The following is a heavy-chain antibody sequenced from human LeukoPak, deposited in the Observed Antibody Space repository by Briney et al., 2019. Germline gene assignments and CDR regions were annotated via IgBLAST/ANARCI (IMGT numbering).Heavy chain of an antibody. CDR3: AKDLGRGYSYPGFYMDV. J-gene: IGHJ6*03. D-gene: IGHD5-18*01. V-gene: IGHV3-23*01. Sequence: SVKGRFTISRDNSNNTVYLQMNSLRAEDTALYYCAKDLGRGYSYPGFYMDVWGKGTTVTVSS.